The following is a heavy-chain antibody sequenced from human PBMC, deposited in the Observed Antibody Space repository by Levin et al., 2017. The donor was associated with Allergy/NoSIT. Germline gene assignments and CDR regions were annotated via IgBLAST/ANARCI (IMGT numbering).Heavy chain of an antibody. CDR2: ISYDGSNK. D-gene: IGHD3-10*01. CDR1: GFTFSSYG. Sequence: GGSLRLSCAASGFTFSSYGMHWVRQAPGKGLEWVAVISYDGSNKYYADSVKGRFTISRDNPKNTLYLQMNSLRAEDTAVYYCAKFRRLPVVRGVIYRGYFDYWGQGTLVTVSS. V-gene: IGHV3-30*18. CDR3: AKFRRLPVVRGVIYRGYFDY. J-gene: IGHJ4*02.